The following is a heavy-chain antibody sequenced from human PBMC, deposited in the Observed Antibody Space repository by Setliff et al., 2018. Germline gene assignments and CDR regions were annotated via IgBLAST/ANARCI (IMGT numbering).Heavy chain of an antibody. CDR1: GASIGSGTYY. D-gene: IGHD1-1*01. CDR3: ARTGTYRYFDY. CDR2: IHYRGTT. J-gene: IGHJ4*02. Sequence: NPSETLSLTCTVSGASIGSGTYYWAWIRQPPGKGLEWIGRIHYRGTTYSNASLASRLTISVDTAKNQFSLKLTSVTAADTAVYYCARTGTYRYFDYWGQGTRVTVSS. V-gene: IGHV4-39*01.